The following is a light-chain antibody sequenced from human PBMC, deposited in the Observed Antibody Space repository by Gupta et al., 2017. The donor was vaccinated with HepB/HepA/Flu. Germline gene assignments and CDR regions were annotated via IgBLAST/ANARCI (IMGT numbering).Light chain of an antibody. Sequence: HSALTQPRSVSGSPGQSVTISCTGTSSDVGAYNYVAWDEQHPGKSPKLMIYDVRNRHAGVPDRFSGSKYGITASVTNTGLQAEDEADYYCCSDAGRDTHVVFGGGTKLTVL. J-gene: IGLJ2*01. CDR1: SSDVGAYNY. V-gene: IGLV2-11*01. CDR3: CSDAGRDTHVV. CDR2: DVR.